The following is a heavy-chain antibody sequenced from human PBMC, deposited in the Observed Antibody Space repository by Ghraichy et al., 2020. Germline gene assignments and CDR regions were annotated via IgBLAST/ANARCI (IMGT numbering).Heavy chain of an antibody. J-gene: IGHJ1*01. Sequence: GGSLRLSCAASGFTFSSYAMNWVRQAPGRGLEWVSAISGSAGSTHYADSVKGRFTISRDNSKNTLYLQMNSLRADDTAVYYCAVPPSSGWYPEYFQDWGQGTLVTVSS. CDR3: AVPPSSGWYPEYFQD. V-gene: IGHV3-23*01. CDR2: ISGSAGST. CDR1: GFTFSSYA. D-gene: IGHD6-19*01.